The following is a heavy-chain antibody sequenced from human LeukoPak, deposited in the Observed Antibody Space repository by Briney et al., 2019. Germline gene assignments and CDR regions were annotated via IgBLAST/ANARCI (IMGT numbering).Heavy chain of an antibody. CDR3: ARCISMVRGVIRPPDY. J-gene: IGHJ4*02. CDR1: GGSFSSSSYH. Sequence: PSETLSLTCSVSGGSFSSSSYHWGWIRQSPGKGLEWIGSIYYSGSAYYNPSLKSRLTISVDTSKNQFSLKLSSVTAADTAVYYCARCISMVRGVIRPPDYWGQGTLVTVSS. V-gene: IGHV4-39*01. CDR2: IYYSGSA. D-gene: IGHD3-10*01.